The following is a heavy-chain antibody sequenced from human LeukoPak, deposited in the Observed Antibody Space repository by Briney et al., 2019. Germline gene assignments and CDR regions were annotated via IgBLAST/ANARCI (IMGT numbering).Heavy chain of an antibody. J-gene: IGHJ4*02. D-gene: IGHD2-2*02. V-gene: IGHV4-38-2*01. CDR1: GYSISSGYY. CDR3: AKIPTEYQLLYRQEGDY. CDR2: IYHSGST. Sequence: SETLSLTCAVSGYSISSGYYWGWIRQPPGKGLEWIGSIYHSGSTYYNPSLKSRVTISVDTSKNQFSLKLSSVTAADTAVYYCAKIPTEYQLLYRQEGDYWGQGTLVTVSS.